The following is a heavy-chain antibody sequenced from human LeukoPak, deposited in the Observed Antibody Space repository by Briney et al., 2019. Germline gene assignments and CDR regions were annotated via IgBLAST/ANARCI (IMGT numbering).Heavy chain of an antibody. Sequence: PSETLSLTCAVYGGSFSGYYWNWIRQPPGKGLEWIGEINHKGSSNYNPSLKSRLTISVDTSKNQFSLKLSSVTAADTAVYYCARGRAYSSSWYDYWGQGTLVTVSS. D-gene: IGHD6-13*01. CDR1: GGSFSGYY. V-gene: IGHV4-34*01. CDR2: INHKGSS. CDR3: ARGRAYSSSWYDY. J-gene: IGHJ4*02.